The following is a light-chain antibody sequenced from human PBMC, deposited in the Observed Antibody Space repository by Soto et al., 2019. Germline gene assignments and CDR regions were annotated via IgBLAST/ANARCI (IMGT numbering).Light chain of an antibody. CDR3: QRYNNFWT. Sequence: EIVMTQSPATLSVAPGETATLSCWARQSVSSNLAWYQQKPGQSPRLLIYGASTTATDIPARFSGSGSGTGFTLTISSLQSEDFAVYYCQRYNNFWTFGQGTQVEIQ. CDR1: QSVSSN. CDR2: GAS. J-gene: IGKJ1*01. V-gene: IGKV3-15*01.